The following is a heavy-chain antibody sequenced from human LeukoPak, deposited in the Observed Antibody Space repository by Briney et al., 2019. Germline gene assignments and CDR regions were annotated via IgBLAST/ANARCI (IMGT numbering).Heavy chain of an antibody. D-gene: IGHD3-10*01. V-gene: IGHV3-11*01. J-gene: IGHJ4*02. CDR3: ARTAVWFGTDKNFDY. CDR2: ISSSGSTI. CDR1: TFSVDENY. Sequence: PGGSLRLSCVSSTFSVDENYMSWVRQAPGKGLEWVSYISSSGSTIYYADSVKGRFTISRDNAKNSLYLQMNSLRAEDTAVYYCARTAVWFGTDKNFDYWGQGTLVTVSS.